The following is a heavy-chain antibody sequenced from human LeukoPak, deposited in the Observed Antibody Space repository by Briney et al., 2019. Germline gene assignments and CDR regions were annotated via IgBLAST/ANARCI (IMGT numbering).Heavy chain of an antibody. CDR2: MKHDGSAK. Sequence: GGSLRLSCIASGFTFSTSWMNWVRQAPGKGLEWVANMKHDGSAKYYGDSVKGRFTISRDNAKNSVYLQMDSLRAEDTAMYYCARGTDISPNWFDPWGQGTLVTVSS. CDR1: GFTFSTSW. V-gene: IGHV3-7*01. J-gene: IGHJ5*02. CDR3: ARGTDISPNWFDP. D-gene: IGHD2-15*01.